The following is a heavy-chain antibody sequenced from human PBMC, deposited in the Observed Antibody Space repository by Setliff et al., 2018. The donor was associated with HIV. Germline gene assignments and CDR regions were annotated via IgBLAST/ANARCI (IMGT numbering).Heavy chain of an antibody. CDR2: IYYTGST. CDR3: ARELRQQLTLNWLDP. CDR1: GGSISRGGYY. V-gene: IGHV4-31*03. Sequence: NPSETLSLTCTVSGGSISRGGYYWSWIRQHPGKGLEWIGYIYYTGSTYYNPSLKSRVTISADTSENQFSLKLSSVTAADTAVYYCARELRQQLTLNWLDPWGQGTLVTVSS. D-gene: IGHD6-13*01. J-gene: IGHJ5*02.